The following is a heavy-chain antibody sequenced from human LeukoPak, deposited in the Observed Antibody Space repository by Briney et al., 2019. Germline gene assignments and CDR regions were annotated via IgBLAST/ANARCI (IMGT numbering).Heavy chain of an antibody. CDR2: INHSGST. J-gene: IGHJ6*03. D-gene: IGHD4-11*01. CDR3: ASLQRGSYYYYMDV. Sequence: PSETLSLTCAVYGGSFGGYYWSWIRQPPGKGLEWIGEINHSGSTNYNPSLKSRVTISVDTSKNQFSLKLSSVTAADTAVYYCASLQRGSYYYYMDVWGKGTTVTVSS. V-gene: IGHV4-34*01. CDR1: GGSFGGYY.